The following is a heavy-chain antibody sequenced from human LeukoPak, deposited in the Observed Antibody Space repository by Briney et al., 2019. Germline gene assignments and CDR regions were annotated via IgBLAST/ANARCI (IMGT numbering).Heavy chain of an antibody. CDR2: INHSGST. J-gene: IGHJ4*02. D-gene: IGHD4-11*01. Sequence: PSETLSLTCTVSGDSISNYFWSWIRQPPGKGLEWIGEINHSGSTNYSPSLKSRVTISVDTSKNQFSLKLSSVTAADTAVYYCARGRLHQNDYWGQGTLVTVSS. CDR1: GDSISNYF. V-gene: IGHV4-34*01. CDR3: ARGRLHQNDY.